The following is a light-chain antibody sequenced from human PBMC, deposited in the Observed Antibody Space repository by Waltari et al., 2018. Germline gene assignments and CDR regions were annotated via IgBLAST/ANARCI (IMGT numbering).Light chain of an antibody. CDR3: QQLKSYPIT. Sequence: DIQMTQSPSSLSASVGDRVTITCRASQSISTYLNWYQQKRGKAPTLLVFAASSLQSGVPSRFSGSGSGTDFTLTISSLQPEDFATYYCQQLKSYPITFGQGTRLEIK. CDR2: AAS. CDR1: QSISTY. J-gene: IGKJ5*01. V-gene: IGKV1-39*01.